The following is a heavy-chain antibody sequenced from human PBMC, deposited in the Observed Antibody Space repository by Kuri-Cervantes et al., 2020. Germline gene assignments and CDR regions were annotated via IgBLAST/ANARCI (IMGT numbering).Heavy chain of an antibody. CDR3: ARGLSTEYCRGGSCYSAFWFDP. D-gene: IGHD2-15*01. CDR2: IYHSGST. Sequence: TFDDYAMHWVRQPPGKGLEWIGYIYHSGSTYYNPSLKSRVTISVDRSKNQFSLKLSSVTAADTAVYYCARGLSTEYCRGGSCYSAFWFDPWGQGTLVTVSS. CDR1: TFDDYA. V-gene: IGHV4-30-2*01. J-gene: IGHJ5*02.